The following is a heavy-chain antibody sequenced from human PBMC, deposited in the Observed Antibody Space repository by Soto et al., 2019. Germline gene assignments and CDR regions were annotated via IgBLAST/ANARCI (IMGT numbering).Heavy chain of an antibody. V-gene: IGHV3-23*01. CDR2: ITCGGGRT. Sequence: GSLRLSCAASGFSFNNYGMSWVRQAPGKGLEWVSAITCGGGRTYYADSVEGRFTISRDNSQNTLYLQLNSLRAEDTAVYYCARDLVVYCSSTSCYADYYGMDVWGQGTTVTVSS. J-gene: IGHJ6*02. CDR3: ARDLVVYCSSTSCYADYYGMDV. CDR1: GFSFNNYG. D-gene: IGHD2-2*01.